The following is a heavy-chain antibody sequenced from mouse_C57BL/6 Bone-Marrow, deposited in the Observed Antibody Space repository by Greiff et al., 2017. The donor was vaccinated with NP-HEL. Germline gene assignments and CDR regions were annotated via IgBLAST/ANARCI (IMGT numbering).Heavy chain of an antibody. Sequence: EVQLQQSGPELVKPGASVRMSCKASGYTFTDYNMHWVKQSHGKSLEWIGYINPNNGGTSYNQKFKGKATLTVNKSSSTAYMELRSLTSEDSAVYYCSRRFRTTVVAGDYWGQGTTLTVSS. CDR1: GYTFTDYN. D-gene: IGHD1-1*01. V-gene: IGHV1-22*01. CDR2: INPNNGGT. CDR3: SRRFRTTVVAGDY. J-gene: IGHJ2*01.